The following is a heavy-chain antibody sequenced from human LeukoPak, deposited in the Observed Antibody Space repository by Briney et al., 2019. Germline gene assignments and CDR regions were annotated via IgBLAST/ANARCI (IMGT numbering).Heavy chain of an antibody. CDR1: GDSISSCSYY. CDR3: ARDPLAHAGYEFDY. CDR2: IYYSGTT. V-gene: IGHV4-39*07. Sequence: PSETLSLTCAVSGDSISSCSYYWGWIPQAPGEGRDCSGSIYYSGTTYYNPSLKSRVTISMDTPKNQFSLKLSSVSAADTAVYYCARDPLAHAGYEFDYWGQGTLVTVSA. J-gene: IGHJ4*02. D-gene: IGHD5-12*01.